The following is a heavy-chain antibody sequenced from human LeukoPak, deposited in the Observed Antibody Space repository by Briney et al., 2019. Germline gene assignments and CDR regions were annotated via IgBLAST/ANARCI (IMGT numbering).Heavy chain of an antibody. V-gene: IGHV3-9*03. Sequence: PGRSLRLSCAASGFTFDDYAMHWVRQAPGKGLEWVSGISWNSGSIGYADSVKGRFTISRDNAKDSLYLQMNGLRAEDMALYYCAKGRGYSYGPFDYWGQGTLVTVSS. D-gene: IGHD5-18*01. CDR1: GFTFDDYA. J-gene: IGHJ4*02. CDR2: ISWNSGSI. CDR3: AKGRGYSYGPFDY.